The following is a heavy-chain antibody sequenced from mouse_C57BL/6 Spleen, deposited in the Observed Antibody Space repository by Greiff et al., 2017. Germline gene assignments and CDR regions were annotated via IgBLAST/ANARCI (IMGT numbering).Heavy chain of an antibody. CDR1: GFNIKDYY. CDR2: FDPEDGET. D-gene: IGHD2-4*01. CDR3: SRWDDHDDEAWFAY. V-gene: IGHV14-2*01. J-gene: IGHJ3*01. Sequence: EVQLQQSGAELVKPGASVKLSCTASGFNIKDYYMHWVKQRTEQGLEWIGRFDPEDGETKYAPKFQGKATITADTSSNTAYLQLSSLKSEDTAVYYCSRWDDHDDEAWFAYWGQGTLVTVSA.